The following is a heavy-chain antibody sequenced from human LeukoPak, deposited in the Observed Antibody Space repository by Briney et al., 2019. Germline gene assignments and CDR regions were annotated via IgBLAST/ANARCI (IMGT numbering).Heavy chain of an antibody. CDR1: GFTFSSYG. J-gene: IGHJ3*02. D-gene: IGHD5-12*01. V-gene: IGHV3-33*01. Sequence: GRSLRLSCAASGFTFSSYGMHWVRQAPGKGLEWVAVIWDDGITKHYADSVKGRFTISRDNSKNTLYLQMNSLRAEDTAVYYCARGKASGGYSGYGLDACDIWGQGTMVTVSS. CDR2: IWDDGITK. CDR3: ARGKASGGYSGYGLDACDI.